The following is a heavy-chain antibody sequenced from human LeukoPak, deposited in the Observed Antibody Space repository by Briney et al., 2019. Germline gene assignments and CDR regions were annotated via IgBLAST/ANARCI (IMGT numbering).Heavy chain of an antibody. CDR1: GDSISDYY. V-gene: IGHV4-4*08. CDR3: ARMHTYYFDRYGPRDYYYYYMDV. CDR2: MYSSGST. Sequence: ETLSLTCTVSGDSISDYYWSWIRQPPGKGLEWIGYMYSSGSTHYKPSLKSRVTISVDTSKNQLSLKLRSVSAADTAVYYCARMHTYYFDRYGPRDYYYYYMDVWGKGTSVTVSS. J-gene: IGHJ6*03. D-gene: IGHD3-22*01.